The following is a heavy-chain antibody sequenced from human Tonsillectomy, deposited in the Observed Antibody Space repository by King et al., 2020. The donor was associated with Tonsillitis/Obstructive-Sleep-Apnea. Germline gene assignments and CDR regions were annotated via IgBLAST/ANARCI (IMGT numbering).Heavy chain of an antibody. D-gene: IGHD3-3*01. J-gene: IGHJ2*01. CDR3: ARTYDFWSGYSLGPNWYFDL. CDR2: IGTAGDT. Sequence: VQLVESGGGLVQPGGSLRLSCAASGFTFSSYDMHWVRQATGKGLEWVSAIGTAGDTYYPGSVKGRFTISRENAKNSLYLQMNSLRAGDTAVYYCARTYDFWSGYSLGPNWYFDLWGRGTLVTVSS. V-gene: IGHV3-13*04. CDR1: GFTFSSYD.